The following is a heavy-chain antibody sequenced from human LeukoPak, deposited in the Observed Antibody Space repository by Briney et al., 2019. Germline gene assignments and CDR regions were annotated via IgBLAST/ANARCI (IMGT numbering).Heavy chain of an antibody. D-gene: IGHD6-13*01. V-gene: IGHV3-23*01. CDR1: GFTFSSYA. Sequence: GGSLRLSCAASGFTFSSYALSWVRQAPGKGLEWVSSVAGSGRNTYHADSVEGRFTISRDNSKNTLYLQMNSLRAEDTAVYYCARDRAAADLDYWGQGTLVTVSS. J-gene: IGHJ4*02. CDR3: ARDRAAADLDY. CDR2: VAGSGRNT.